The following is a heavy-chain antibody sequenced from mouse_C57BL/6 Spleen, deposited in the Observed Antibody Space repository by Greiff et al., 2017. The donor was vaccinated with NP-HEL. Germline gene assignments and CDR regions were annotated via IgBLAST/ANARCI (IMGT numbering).Heavy chain of an antibody. D-gene: IGHD2-1*01. J-gene: IGHJ4*01. CDR1: GYAFSSSW. CDR2: IYPGDGDT. Sequence: QVQLQQSGPELVKPGASVKISCKASGYAFSSSWMNWVKQRPGKGLEWIGRIYPGDGDTNYNGKFKGKATLTADKSSSTAYMQLSSLTSEDSAVYCCARSNGKAAMDDWGQGTSVTVSS. CDR3: ARSNGKAAMDD. V-gene: IGHV1-82*01.